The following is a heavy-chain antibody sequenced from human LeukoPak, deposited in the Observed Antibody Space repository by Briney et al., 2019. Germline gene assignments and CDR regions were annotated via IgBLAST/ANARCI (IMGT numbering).Heavy chain of an antibody. D-gene: IGHD3-3*01. CDR2: INPNSGGT. CDR1: GYSFTSYG. Sequence: ASVKVSCKASGYSFTSYGISWVRQAPGQGLEWMGWINPNSGGTNYAQKFQGRVTMTRDTSISTAYMELSRLRSDDTAVYYCARNLYYDFWSGYTNWFDPWGQGTLVTVSS. J-gene: IGHJ5*02. CDR3: ARNLYYDFWSGYTNWFDP. V-gene: IGHV1-2*02.